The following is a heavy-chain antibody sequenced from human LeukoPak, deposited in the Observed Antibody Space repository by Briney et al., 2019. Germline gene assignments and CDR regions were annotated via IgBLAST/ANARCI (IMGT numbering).Heavy chain of an antibody. V-gene: IGHV1-2*02. Sequence: ASVKVSCKASGYTFTGYYMHWVRQAPGQGLEWMGWINPYSGDTNYAQKFQGRVTMTRDTSITTAYMDLSRLKSDDTAVYYCARASVENTLRIDDYWGQGTLVTVSS. D-gene: IGHD2-15*01. CDR2: INPYSGDT. J-gene: IGHJ4*02. CDR3: ARASVENTLRIDDY. CDR1: GYTFTGYY.